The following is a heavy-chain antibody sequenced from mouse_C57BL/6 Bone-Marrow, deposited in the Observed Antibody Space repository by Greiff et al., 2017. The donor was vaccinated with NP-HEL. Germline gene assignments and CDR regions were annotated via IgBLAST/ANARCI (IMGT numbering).Heavy chain of an antibody. CDR3: ARPSNAHSSGYVAD. V-gene: IGHV5-12*01. CDR1: GFTFSDYY. CDR2: ISNGGGST. Sequence: EVKLVESGGGLVQPGGSLKLSCAASGFTFSDYYMYWVRQTPEKRLEWVAYISNGGGSTYYPDTVKGRFTISRYNAKNTLYLQMSRLKSEDTAMYYCARPSNAHSSGYVADWGQGTLVTVSA. J-gene: IGHJ3*01. D-gene: IGHD3-2*02.